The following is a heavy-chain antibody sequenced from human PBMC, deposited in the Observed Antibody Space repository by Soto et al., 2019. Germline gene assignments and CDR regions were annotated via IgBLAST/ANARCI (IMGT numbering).Heavy chain of an antibody. J-gene: IGHJ4*02. CDR1: GYSFPTYW. V-gene: IGHV5-51*01. CDR3: ARPLNGGYVY. Sequence: LGESLKISCKGSGYSFPTYWIGWVRQMPGKGLEWMGIIFPADSDTRYSPSFQGQVTISADKSISTAYLQWSSLKASDTAMYYCARPLNGGYVYWGQGTLVTVSS. D-gene: IGHD5-12*01. CDR2: IFPADSDT.